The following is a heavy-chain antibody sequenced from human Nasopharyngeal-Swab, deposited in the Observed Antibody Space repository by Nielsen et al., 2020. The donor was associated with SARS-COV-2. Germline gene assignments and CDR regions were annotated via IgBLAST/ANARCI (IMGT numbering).Heavy chain of an antibody. CDR2: ISWNSGSI. D-gene: IGHD3-16*02. Sequence: SLKISCAASGFTFDDYAMHWVRQAPGKGLEWVSGISWNSGSIGYADSVKGRFTISRDNSKNTLYLQMNSLRAEDTAVYYCAKDRYDYVWGSYQGFDYWGQGTLVTVSS. CDR1: GFTFDDYA. V-gene: IGHV3-9*01. J-gene: IGHJ4*02. CDR3: AKDRYDYVWGSYQGFDY.